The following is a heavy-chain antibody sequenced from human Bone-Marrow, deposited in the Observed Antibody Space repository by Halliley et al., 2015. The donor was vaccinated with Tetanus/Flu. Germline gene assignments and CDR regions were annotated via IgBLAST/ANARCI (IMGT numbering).Heavy chain of an antibody. D-gene: IGHD3-10*01. Sequence: EWLGYIYDSGIPNYNPSLKSRLTMSLDTSKNQFSLRLSSVTAADTALYYCARVGRRGADNYFYWGQGTLVTVSS. J-gene: IGHJ4*02. CDR2: IYDSGIP. CDR3: ARVGRRGADNYFY. V-gene: IGHV4-59*01.